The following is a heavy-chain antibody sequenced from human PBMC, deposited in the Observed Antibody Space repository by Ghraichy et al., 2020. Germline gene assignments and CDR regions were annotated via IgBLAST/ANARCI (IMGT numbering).Heavy chain of an antibody. CDR3: ARDVIDSSGYMNGMDV. J-gene: IGHJ6*02. Sequence: GSLRLSCTVSGGSVSSGSYYWSWIRQPPGKGLEWIGYIYYSGSTNYNPSLKSRVTISVDTSKNQFSLKLSSVTAADTAVYYCARDVIDSSGYMNGMDVWGQGTTVTVSS. CDR1: GGSVSSGSYY. V-gene: IGHV4-61*01. CDR2: IYYSGST. D-gene: IGHD3-22*01.